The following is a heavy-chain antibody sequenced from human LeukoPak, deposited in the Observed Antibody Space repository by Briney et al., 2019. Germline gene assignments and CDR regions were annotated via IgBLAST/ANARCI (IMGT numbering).Heavy chain of an antibody. CDR1: GYTFTGYY. J-gene: IGHJ3*02. Sequence: GSVKVSCKASGYTFTGYYMHWVRQAPGQGLEWMGWINPNSGGTNYAQKYQGRVTMTRDTSISTAYMELSRLRSDDTAVYYCARDLRVRATDAFDIWGQGTMVTVSS. V-gene: IGHV1-2*02. CDR3: ARDLRVRATDAFDI. D-gene: IGHD3-10*01. CDR2: INPNSGGT.